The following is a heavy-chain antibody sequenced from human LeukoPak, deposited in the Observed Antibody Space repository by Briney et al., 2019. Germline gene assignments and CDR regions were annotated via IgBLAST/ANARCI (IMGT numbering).Heavy chain of an antibody. V-gene: IGHV3-48*02. CDR3: ARDLPVRLGELSWIFDY. D-gene: IGHD3-16*02. CDR1: GFSFSSYS. J-gene: IGHJ4*02. CDR2: ISSSSSTI. Sequence: PGGSLRLSCAASGFSFSSYSMNWVRQAPGKGLEWVSYISSSSSTIYYADSVKGRFTISRDNAKNSLYLQMNSLRDEDTAVYYCARDLPVRLGELSWIFDYWGQGTLVTVSS.